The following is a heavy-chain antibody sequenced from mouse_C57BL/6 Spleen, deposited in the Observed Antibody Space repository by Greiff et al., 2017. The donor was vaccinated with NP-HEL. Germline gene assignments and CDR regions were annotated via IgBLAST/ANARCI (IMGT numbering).Heavy chain of an antibody. CDR2: IYPRDGST. V-gene: IGHV1-85*01. CDR3: ARSGAAQAMDY. J-gene: IGHJ4*01. Sequence: VQLQQSGPELVKPGASVKLSCKASGYTFTSYDINWVKQRPGQGLEWIGWIYPRDGSTKYNEKFKGKATLTVDTSSSTAYMELHSLTSEDSAVYCCARSGAAQAMDYWGQGTSVTVSS. CDR1: GYTFTSYD. D-gene: IGHD3-2*02.